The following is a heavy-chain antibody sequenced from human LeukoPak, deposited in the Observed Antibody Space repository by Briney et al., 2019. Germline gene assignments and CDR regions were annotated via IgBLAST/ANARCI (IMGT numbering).Heavy chain of an antibody. Sequence: GGSLRLSCAASGFTFSSYTLNWVRQAPGKGLEWVSYISSSSTSIYYADSVKGRFTISRDNAKNSLYLQMNSLRAEDTAVYYCAREFGSGSYYYWGQGTLVTVSS. J-gene: IGHJ4*02. V-gene: IGHV3-48*01. D-gene: IGHD1-26*01. CDR3: AREFGSGSYYY. CDR2: ISSSSTSI. CDR1: GFTFSSYT.